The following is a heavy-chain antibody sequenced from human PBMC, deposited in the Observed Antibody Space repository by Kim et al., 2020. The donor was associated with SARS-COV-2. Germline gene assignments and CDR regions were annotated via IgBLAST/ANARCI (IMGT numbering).Heavy chain of an antibody. Sequence: SETLSLTCAGYGGSFSGFYWSWLRQPPGRGLEWIWEINHSGRTNYNPSLKSRVTISVDTSKNQFSLKMTSVTAAGTAVYYCARRLSSTSGSGSHYCDLWGQGTLVTVSS. D-gene: IGHD3-10*01. J-gene: IGHJ4*02. V-gene: IGHV4-34*01. CDR1: GGSFSGFY. CDR3: ARRLSSTSGSGSHYCDL. CDR2: INHSGRT.